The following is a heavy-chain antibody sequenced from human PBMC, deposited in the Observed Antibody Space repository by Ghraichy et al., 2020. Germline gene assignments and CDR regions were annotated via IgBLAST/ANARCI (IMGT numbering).Heavy chain of an antibody. CDR3: AKDGLYCSGGSCYDYYYYMDV. Sequence: GGSLRLSCAASGFTFDDYTMHWVRQAPGKGLEWVSLISWDGGSTYYADSVKGRFTISRDNSKNSLYLQMNSLRTEDTALYYCAKDGLYCSGGSCYDYYYYMDVWGKGTTVTVSS. J-gene: IGHJ6*03. D-gene: IGHD2-15*01. CDR1: GFTFDDYT. V-gene: IGHV3-43*01. CDR2: ISWDGGST.